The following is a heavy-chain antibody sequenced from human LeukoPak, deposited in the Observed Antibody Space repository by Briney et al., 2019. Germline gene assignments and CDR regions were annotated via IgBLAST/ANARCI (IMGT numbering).Heavy chain of an antibody. CDR1: GFTFDDGG. J-gene: IGHJ4*02. D-gene: IGHD6-19*01. CDR3: AAGDASGWYFDY. V-gene: IGHV3-20*04. CDR2: INWNGVST. Sequence: GGSLRLACACCGFTFDDGGMSWVRQAPGKGLEWVSGINWNGVSTGYADSVKGRFTISRDNAKNSLYLQMNSLRVEDTALYYCAAGDASGWYFDYWGQGTLVTVSS.